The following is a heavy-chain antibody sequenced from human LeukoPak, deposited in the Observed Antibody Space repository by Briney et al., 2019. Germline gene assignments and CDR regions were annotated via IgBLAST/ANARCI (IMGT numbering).Heavy chain of an antibody. Sequence: SETLSLTCAVYGGSFSGYYWSWIRQPPGKGLEWIGEINHSGSTNYNPSLKSRVTISVDTSKNQFSLKLSSVTAADTAVYYCARLDPGDYYDSSGYGTFDYWGQGTLVTVSS. CDR3: ARLDPGDYYDSSGYGTFDY. D-gene: IGHD3-22*01. V-gene: IGHV4-34*01. CDR2: INHSGST. J-gene: IGHJ4*02. CDR1: GGSFSGYY.